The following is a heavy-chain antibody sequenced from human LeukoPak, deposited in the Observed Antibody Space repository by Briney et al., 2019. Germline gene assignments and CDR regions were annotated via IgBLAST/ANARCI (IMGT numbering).Heavy chain of an antibody. CDR3: ARVSEQLEYYFDY. CDR1: GYTFTSYD. V-gene: IGHV1-2*04. D-gene: IGHD6-13*01. CDR2: MNPNSGGT. Sequence: ASVKVSCKASGYTFTSYDINWVRQATGQGLEWMGWMNPNSGGTNYAQKFQGWVTMTRDTSISTAYMELSRLRSDDTAVYYCARVSEQLEYYFDYWGQGTLVTVSS. J-gene: IGHJ4*02.